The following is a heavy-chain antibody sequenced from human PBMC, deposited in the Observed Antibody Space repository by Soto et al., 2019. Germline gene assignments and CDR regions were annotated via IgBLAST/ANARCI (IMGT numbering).Heavy chain of an antibody. CDR1: GDTFTNFG. CDR3: AGVLRGVVNWFDP. J-gene: IGHJ5*02. Sequence: ASVKVSCKTSGDTFTNFGLSWVRQAPGQGLEWMGWIATYNSNKNYAQKFQGRLTPTTDTSTSTGYMELKSLEYDDTAVYYCAGVLRGVVNWFDPWGQGTLVTVSS. D-gene: IGHD3-10*01. V-gene: IGHV1-18*01. CDR2: IATYNSNK.